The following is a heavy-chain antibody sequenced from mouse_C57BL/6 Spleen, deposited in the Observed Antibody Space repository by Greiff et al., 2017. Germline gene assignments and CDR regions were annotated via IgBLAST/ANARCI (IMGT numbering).Heavy chain of an antibody. CDR1: GYTFTSYW. J-gene: IGHJ1*03. CDR3: ATTGTGWYFDV. Sequence: QVQLQQPGAELVKPGASVKLSCKASGYTFTSYWMHWVKQRPGQGLEWIGMIPPNSGSTNYNEKFESKATLTVDKSSSTAYMQLSSLTSEDSAVYYCATTGTGWYFDVWGTGTTVTVSS. CDR2: IPPNSGST. D-gene: IGHD4-1*02. V-gene: IGHV1-64*01.